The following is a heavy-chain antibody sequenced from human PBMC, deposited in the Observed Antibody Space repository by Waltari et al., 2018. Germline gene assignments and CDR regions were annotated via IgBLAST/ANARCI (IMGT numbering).Heavy chain of an antibody. V-gene: IGHV3-7*01. Sequence: EVKLVEAGGGLVQPGGSLRLACVVSGLTSRGYWMSWVGQAPGEGRDWGASVNLDESGKVYCDSVKGRFTISRDNVKSSVFQQMNSLRTDDTGVYYCATSKAATGNDWGQGTLVTVSS. J-gene: IGHJ4*02. CDR1: GLTSRGYW. D-gene: IGHD6-13*01. CDR3: ATSKAATGND. CDR2: VNLDESGK.